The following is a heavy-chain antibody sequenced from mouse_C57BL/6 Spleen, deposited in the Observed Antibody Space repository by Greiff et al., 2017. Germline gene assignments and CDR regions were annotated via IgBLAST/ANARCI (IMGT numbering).Heavy chain of an antibody. D-gene: IGHD1-1*01. CDR3: IFITTVVARYFDV. CDR2: IDPETGGT. Sequence: VQLKESGAELVRPGASVTLSCKASGYTFTDYEMHWVKQTPVHGLEWIGAIDPETGGTAYNQKFKGKAILTADKSSSTAYMELRSLTSEDSAVYYCIFITTVVARYFDVWGTGTTVTVSS. CDR1: GYTFTDYE. J-gene: IGHJ1*03. V-gene: IGHV1-15*01.